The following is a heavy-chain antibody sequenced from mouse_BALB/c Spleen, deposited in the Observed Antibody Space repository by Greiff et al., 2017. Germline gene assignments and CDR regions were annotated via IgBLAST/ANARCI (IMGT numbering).Heavy chain of an antibody. CDR1: GYTFTSYW. J-gene: IGHJ3*01. CDR2: INPSTGYT. V-gene: IGHV1-7*01. D-gene: IGHD1-1*01. CDR3: ARRETTGKGFAY. Sequence: QVQLQQSGAELAKPGASVKMSCKASGYTFTSYWMHWVKQRPGQGLEWIGYINPSTGYTEYNQKFKDKATLTADKSSSTAYMQLSSLTSEDSAVYYCARRETTGKGFAYWGQGTLVTVSA.